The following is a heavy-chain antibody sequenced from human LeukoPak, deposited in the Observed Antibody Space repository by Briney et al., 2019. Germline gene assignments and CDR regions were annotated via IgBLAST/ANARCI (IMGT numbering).Heavy chain of an antibody. D-gene: IGHD3-9*01. J-gene: IGHJ5*02. CDR2: ISYDGSNK. CDR1: GFTFSSYG. Sequence: GGSLRLSCAASGFTFSSYGVHWVRQAPGKGLEWVAVISYDGSNKYYADSVKGRFTISRDNSKNTLYLQMNSLRAEDTAVYYCASHLEGYFVWLLPGAWGQGTLVTVSS. V-gene: IGHV3-30*03. CDR3: ASHLEGYFVWLLPGA.